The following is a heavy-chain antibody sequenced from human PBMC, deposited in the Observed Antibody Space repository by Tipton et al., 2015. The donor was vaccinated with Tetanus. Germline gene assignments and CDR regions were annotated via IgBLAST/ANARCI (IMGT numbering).Heavy chain of an antibody. V-gene: IGHV4-39*01. D-gene: IGHD5-18*01. Sequence: TLSLTCTVSGGSISDKKYYWGWIRQPPGKGLEWIASIYFKGDTYYSPSLRSRVSIAVDTSQNLFSRRLTSVTAADTAVYYCARHLYGYWFDPWGQGALVTVSS. J-gene: IGHJ5*02. CDR1: GGSISDKKYY. CDR3: ARHLYGYWFDP. CDR2: IYFKGDT.